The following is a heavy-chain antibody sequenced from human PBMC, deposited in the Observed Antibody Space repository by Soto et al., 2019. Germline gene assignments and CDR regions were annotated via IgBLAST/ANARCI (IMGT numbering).Heavy chain of an antibody. CDR2: LGAADDP. J-gene: IGHJ6*02. CDR1: GFNLRTFC. V-gene: IGHV3-13*05. D-gene: IGHD2-15*01. CDR3: ARAYSGRLPRRADYYYAMDV. Sequence: GSLKPSCAASGFNLRTFCMHLVPQAGGKGLEWVSALGAADDPYYLVSVKGRFTISRENAKNSLYLQMNNLRAGDTAVYYCARAYSGRLPRRADYYYAMDVWGQGTTVTVSS.